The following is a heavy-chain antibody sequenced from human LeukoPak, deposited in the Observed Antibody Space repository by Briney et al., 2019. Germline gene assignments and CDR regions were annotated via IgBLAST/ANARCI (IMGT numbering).Heavy chain of an antibody. CDR2: LWYDGSNK. CDR1: GFTFSSYG. V-gene: IGHV3-33*01. D-gene: IGHD3-22*01. Sequence: GGSLRLSCAASGFTFSSYGMHWVRQAPGKGLEWVAVLWYDGSNKYYAGSVKGRFTISRDNSKNTLYLQMNSLRAEDTAVYYCARAPYYYDGSGFLHYYGMDVWGQGTTVTVSS. J-gene: IGHJ6*02. CDR3: ARAPYYYDGSGFLHYYGMDV.